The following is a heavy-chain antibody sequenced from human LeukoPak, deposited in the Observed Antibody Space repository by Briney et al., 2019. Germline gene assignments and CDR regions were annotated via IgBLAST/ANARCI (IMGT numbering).Heavy chain of an antibody. CDR2: INPNSGGT. J-gene: IGHJ4*02. V-gene: IGHV1-2*02. CDR1: GYTFTGYY. D-gene: IGHD3-22*01. CDR3: ARDHGIYYDSSGYRD. Sequence: ASVKVSCKASGYTFTGYYMHWVRQAPGQGLEWMGWINPNSGGTNYAQKFQGRVTMTRDTSISTAYMELSRLRSDDTAVYYCARDHGIYYDSSGYRDWGQGTLVIVSS.